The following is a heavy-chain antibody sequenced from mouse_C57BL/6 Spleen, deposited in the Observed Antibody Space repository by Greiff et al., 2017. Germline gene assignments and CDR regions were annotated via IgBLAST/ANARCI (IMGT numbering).Heavy chain of an antibody. CDR1: GYAFTNYL. J-gene: IGHJ2*01. V-gene: IGHV1-54*01. Sequence: QAQLQQSGAELVRPGTSVKVSCKASGYAFTNYLIEWVKQRPGQGLEWIGVINPGSGGTNYNEKFKGKATLTADKSSSTAYMQLSSLTSEDSAVYFCARKTGLYYFDYWGQGTTLTVSS. CDR3: ARKTGLYYFDY. D-gene: IGHD3-3*01. CDR2: INPGSGGT.